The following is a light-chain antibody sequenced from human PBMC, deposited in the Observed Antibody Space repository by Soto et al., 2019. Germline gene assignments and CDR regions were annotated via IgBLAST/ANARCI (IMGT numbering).Light chain of an antibody. CDR2: GAS. V-gene: IGKV3-15*01. Sequence: IVLTHSPGTLSLSPWEIVTLSCWASQSVTTRLAWYQHKPGQAPRLLMSGASSRATGIPARFSGSGSGTEITLIISSLQSEDFAVYYCQQYNNWPPWTFGQGTKVDIK. J-gene: IGKJ1*01. CDR3: QQYNNWPPWT. CDR1: QSVTTR.